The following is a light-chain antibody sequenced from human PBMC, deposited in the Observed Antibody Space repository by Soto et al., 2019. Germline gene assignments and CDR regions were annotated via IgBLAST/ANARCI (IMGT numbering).Light chain of an antibody. CDR3: QQYDK. V-gene: IGKV3D-15*01. J-gene: IGKJ1*01. CDR2: QTS. Sequence: EIVLTQSPATLSSFPGDRVTLPCRASQYINTRLAWYQHRPGQAPRLLIYQTSLRAAGIPARFSASGSGTEFTLTITSLQPEDFATYYCQQYDKFGPGTKVVIK. CDR1: QYINTR.